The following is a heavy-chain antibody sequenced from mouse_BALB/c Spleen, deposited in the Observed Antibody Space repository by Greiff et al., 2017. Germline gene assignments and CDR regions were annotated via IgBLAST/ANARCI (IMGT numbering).Heavy chain of an antibody. D-gene: IGHD2-4*01. V-gene: IGHV5-12-1*01. CDR3: ARSTMSSCAMDY. Sequence: EVMLVESGGGLVKPGGSLKLSCAASGFAFSSYDMSWVRQTPEKRLEWVAYISSGGGSTYYPDTVKGRFTISRDNAKNTLYLQMSSLKSEDTAMYYCARSTMSSCAMDYWGQGTTVTVSS. CDR2: ISSGGGST. CDR1: GFAFSSYD. J-gene: IGHJ4*01.